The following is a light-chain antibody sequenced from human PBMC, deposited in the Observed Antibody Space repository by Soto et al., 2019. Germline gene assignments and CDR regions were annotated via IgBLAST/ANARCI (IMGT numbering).Light chain of an antibody. CDR3: QQRSSWPPTIT. CDR1: QTVRNNY. J-gene: IGKJ5*01. V-gene: IGKV3-11*01. Sequence: EIVLTQSPGILSLSPGERATLSCRASQTVRNNYLAWYQQRPGQAPRLLIYDASYRATDIPPRFSGSGSGTDFTLTISSLEPEDFAVYYCQQRSSWPPTITFGQGTRLEIK. CDR2: DAS.